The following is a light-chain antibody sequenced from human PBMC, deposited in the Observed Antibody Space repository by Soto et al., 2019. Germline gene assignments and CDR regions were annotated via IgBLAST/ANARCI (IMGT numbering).Light chain of an antibody. V-gene: IGLV2-8*01. Sequence: QSALTQPPSASGSPGQSVTISCTGTSSDVGGYNYVSWYQQHPGKAPKLMIYEVSKRPSGVPDRFSGSKSGNTASLTVSGLQAEDEADYYRSSYAGSNNLYVFGTGTNVTV. J-gene: IGLJ1*01. CDR2: EVS. CDR1: SSDVGGYNY. CDR3: SSYAGSNNLYV.